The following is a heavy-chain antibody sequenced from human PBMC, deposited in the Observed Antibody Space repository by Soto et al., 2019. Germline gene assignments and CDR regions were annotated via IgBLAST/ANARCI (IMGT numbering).Heavy chain of an antibody. CDR3: ARSRVVATIYYFDY. D-gene: IGHD5-12*01. V-gene: IGHV1-3*01. Sequence: QVQLVQSGAEVKKPGASVKVSCKASGYTFTSYAMHWVRQAPGQRLEWMGWINAGNGNTKYSQKFQGRVTITRDTSXSTAYMELSSLRSEDTAVYYCARSRVVATIYYFDYWGQGTLVTVSS. CDR1: GYTFTSYA. CDR2: INAGNGNT. J-gene: IGHJ4*02.